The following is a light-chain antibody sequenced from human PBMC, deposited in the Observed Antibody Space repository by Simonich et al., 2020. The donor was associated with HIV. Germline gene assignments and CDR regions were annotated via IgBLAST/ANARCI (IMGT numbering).Light chain of an antibody. J-gene: IGKJ5*01. V-gene: IGKV3-20*01. Sequence: EMVLTQSPGTLSLSPGERAPPSGRASQRVVRSYLAWYQPKPGQAPRLLIYGASSRATGIPDRFSGSGSGTDFTLTISRLEPEDFAVYYCQQYGSSPITFGQGTRLEIK. CDR3: QQYGSSPIT. CDR2: GAS. CDR1: QRVVRSY.